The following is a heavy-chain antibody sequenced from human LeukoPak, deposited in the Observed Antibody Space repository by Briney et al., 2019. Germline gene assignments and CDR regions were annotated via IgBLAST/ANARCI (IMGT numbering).Heavy chain of an antibody. CDR2: IIPIFGTA. CDR1: GGTFSSYA. Sequence: ASVNVSCKASGGTFSSYAISWVRQAPGQGLEWMGGIIPIFGTANYAQKFQGRVTITADKSTSTAYMELSSLRSEDTAVYYCAREGYYDSSGYNFDYWGQGTLVTVSS. V-gene: IGHV1-69*06. CDR3: AREGYYDSSGYNFDY. J-gene: IGHJ4*02. D-gene: IGHD3-22*01.